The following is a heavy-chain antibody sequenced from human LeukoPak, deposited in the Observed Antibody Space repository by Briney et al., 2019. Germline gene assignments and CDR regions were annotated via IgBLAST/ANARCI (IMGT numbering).Heavy chain of an antibody. J-gene: IGHJ4*02. CDR1: GGSISSSSYY. V-gene: IGHV4-39*01. Sequence: SETLSLTCTVSGGSISSSSYYWAWIRQPPGKGLEWIGNIYYSGSSYYNPSLKSQVTIAIDTSKNQFSLKLSSVTAADTAVYYCARGEGGYFDYWGQGTPVTVSS. D-gene: IGHD3-22*01. CDR2: IYYSGSS. CDR3: ARGEGGYFDY.